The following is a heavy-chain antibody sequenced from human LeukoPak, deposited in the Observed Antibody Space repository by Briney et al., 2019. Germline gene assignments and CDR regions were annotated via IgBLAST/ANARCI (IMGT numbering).Heavy chain of an antibody. Sequence: ASVKVSCKASGYTFTGYYMHWVRQAPGQGLEWMGWINPNSGGTTYAQKFQGRVTMTWDTSISTAYMELSRLRPDDTAVYYCARVDCSGTSCYLGYWGQGTLVTVSS. V-gene: IGHV1-2*02. CDR1: GYTFTGYY. CDR2: INPNSGGT. D-gene: IGHD2-2*01. CDR3: ARVDCSGTSCYLGY. J-gene: IGHJ4*02.